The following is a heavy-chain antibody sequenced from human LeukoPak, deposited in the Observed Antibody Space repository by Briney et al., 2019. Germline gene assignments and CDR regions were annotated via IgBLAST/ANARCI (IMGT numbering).Heavy chain of an antibody. J-gene: IGHJ6*02. D-gene: IGHD6-6*01. CDR3: ASPGAYSSSSLGYYYYGMDV. V-gene: IGHV3-53*01. Sequence: PGGSLRLSCAASGFTVSSNYMSWVRQAPGKGLEWVSVIYSGGSTYYADSVKGRFTISRDNSKNTLYLQMNSRRAEDTDVYYCASPGAYSSSSLGYYYYGMDVWGQGTTVTVSS. CDR2: IYSGGST. CDR1: GFTVSSNY.